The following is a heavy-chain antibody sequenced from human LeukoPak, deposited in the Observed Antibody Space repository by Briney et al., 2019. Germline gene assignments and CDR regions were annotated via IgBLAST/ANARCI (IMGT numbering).Heavy chain of an antibody. CDR1: GGSFSGYY. J-gene: IGHJ4*02. V-gene: IGHV4-34*01. D-gene: IGHD3-22*01. Sequence: SETLSLTCAVYGGSFSGYYWSWIRQPPGKGLEWIGEINHSGSTNYNPSLKSRVTISVDTSKNQFSLKLSSVTAADTADYYCVRRVAGSSYRDYWGQGTLVTVSS. CDR3: VRRVAGSSYRDY. CDR2: INHSGST.